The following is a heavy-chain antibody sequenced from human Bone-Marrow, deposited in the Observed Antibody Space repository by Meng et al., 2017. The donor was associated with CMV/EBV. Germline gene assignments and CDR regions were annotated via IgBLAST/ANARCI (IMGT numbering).Heavy chain of an antibody. CDR1: GYTFTGYY. CDR3: ARSIYGGYCSSTSCYNLLDY. Sequence: ASVKVSCKASGYTFTGYYMHWVRQAPGQGLEWMGWINPNSGGTNYAQKFQGRVTMTRDTSISTAYMELSRPRSDDTAVYYCARSIYGGYCSSTSCYNLLDYWGQGTLVTVSS. CDR2: INPNSGGT. J-gene: IGHJ4*02. D-gene: IGHD2-2*02. V-gene: IGHV1-2*02.